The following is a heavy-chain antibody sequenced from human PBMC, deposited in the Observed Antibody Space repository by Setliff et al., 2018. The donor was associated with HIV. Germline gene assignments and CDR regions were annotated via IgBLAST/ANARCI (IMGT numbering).Heavy chain of an antibody. CDR2: IYYSGRT. CDR1: GYSISSGYY. J-gene: IGHJ4*02. V-gene: IGHV4-38-2*02. CDR3: ARVGWDYYDSSGVGEFDY. Sequence: PSETLSLTCTVSGYSISSGYYWGWIRQPPGKGLEWIGSIYYSGRTYYNPSLKSRVTIPVDTSKNQFSLKLSSVTAADTAVYYCARVGWDYYDSSGVGEFDYWGQGTLVTVSS. D-gene: IGHD3-22*01.